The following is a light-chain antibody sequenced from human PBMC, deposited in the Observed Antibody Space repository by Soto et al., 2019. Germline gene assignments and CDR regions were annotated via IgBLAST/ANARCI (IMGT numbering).Light chain of an antibody. Sequence: EFVLTQSPGTLSLSPGERATLSCRASQTVRNNYLAWYQQKPGQAPRLLIYDASSRATGIPDRFSGGGSGTDFTLSINKVEPEDFAVYYCQQYGRPPRATFGQGTRLEIK. CDR3: QQYGRPPRAT. CDR1: QTVRNNY. J-gene: IGKJ5*01. V-gene: IGKV3-20*01. CDR2: DAS.